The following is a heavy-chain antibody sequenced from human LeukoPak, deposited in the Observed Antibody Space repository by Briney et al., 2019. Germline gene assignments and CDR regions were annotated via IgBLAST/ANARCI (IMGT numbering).Heavy chain of an antibody. Sequence: AASVTVSCKASGYTFTGYYMHWVRQAPGQGLEWMGWINPNSGGTNYAQKLQGRVTMTTDTSTSTAYMELRSLRSDDTAVYYCARGVYGGTQPEGYWGQGTLVTVSS. J-gene: IGHJ4*02. V-gene: IGHV1-2*02. CDR3: ARGVYGGTQPEGY. D-gene: IGHD4-23*01. CDR2: INPNSGGT. CDR1: GYTFTGYY.